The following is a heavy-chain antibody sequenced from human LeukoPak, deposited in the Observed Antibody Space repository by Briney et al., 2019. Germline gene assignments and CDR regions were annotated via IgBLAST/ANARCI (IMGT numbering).Heavy chain of an antibody. CDR1: GFTFDDYA. CDR2: ISWNSGSI. D-gene: IGHD6-13*01. J-gene: IGHJ3*02. V-gene: IGHV3-9*01. CDR3: AKGGYSSSWYGDAFDI. Sequence: GGSLRLSCAASGFTFDDYAMHWVRHAPGKGLEWVSGISWNSGSIGYADSVKGRFTISRDNAKNSLYLQMNSLRAEDTALYYCAKGGYSSSWYGDAFDIWGQGTMVTVSS.